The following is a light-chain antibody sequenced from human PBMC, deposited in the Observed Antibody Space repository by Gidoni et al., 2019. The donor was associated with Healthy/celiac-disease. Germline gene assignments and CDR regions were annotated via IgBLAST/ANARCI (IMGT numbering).Light chain of an antibody. V-gene: IGKV3-15*01. Sequence: EIVITQSPAPLSVSPGARATPSCRASQSVSSNLAWYQQKPGQAPRLLIYSSATRATGIPARLRGSGSGTEFTLTISSLQSEDVAVHYCQQYNNGTPGVTFGQGTKVEIK. J-gene: IGKJ1*01. CDR3: QQYNNGTPGVT. CDR1: QSVSSN. CDR2: SSA.